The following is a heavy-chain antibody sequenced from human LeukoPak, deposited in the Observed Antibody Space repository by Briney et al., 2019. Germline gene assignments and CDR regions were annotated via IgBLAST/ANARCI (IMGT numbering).Heavy chain of an antibody. V-gene: IGHV1-18*01. Sequence: GASVKVSCKASGYTFTSYGISWVRQAPGQGLEWMGWISAYNGNTNYAQKLQGRVTMTADTSTSTAYMELRSLRSDDTAVYYCARDRRNVVVPAVAFDYWGQGTLVTVSS. CDR2: ISAYNGNT. J-gene: IGHJ4*02. CDR3: ARDRRNVVVPAVAFDY. CDR1: GYTFTSYG. D-gene: IGHD2-2*01.